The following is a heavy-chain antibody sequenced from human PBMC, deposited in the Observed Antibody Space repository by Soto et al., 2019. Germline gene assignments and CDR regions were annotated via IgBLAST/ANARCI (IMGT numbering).Heavy chain of an antibody. CDR2: ISAYNGNT. V-gene: IGHV1-18*01. D-gene: IGHD2-15*01. CDR3: ARVMLGGHSDY. J-gene: IGHJ4*02. CDR1: GYTFTNFG. Sequence: ASVKVSCKASGYTFTNFGISWVRQAPGQGLEWMGWISAYNGNTNYAQNFQGRVTMTRNTSIRTSYIDLSRLSYDDTADYYCARVMLGGHSDYWGQGTLVTVS.